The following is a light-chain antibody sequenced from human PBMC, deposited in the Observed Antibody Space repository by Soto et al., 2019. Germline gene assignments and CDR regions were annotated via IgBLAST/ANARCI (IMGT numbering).Light chain of an antibody. Sequence: DIQMTQSPSTLSGSVGDRVTITCRASQTISSWLAWYQQKPGKAPKLLIYKASTLKSGVPSRFSGSGSGTEFTPTISSLQPEDFATYYCQQVYVYPSTFGGGTKVDIK. CDR1: QTISSW. J-gene: IGKJ4*01. CDR2: KAS. V-gene: IGKV1-5*03. CDR3: QQVYVYPST.